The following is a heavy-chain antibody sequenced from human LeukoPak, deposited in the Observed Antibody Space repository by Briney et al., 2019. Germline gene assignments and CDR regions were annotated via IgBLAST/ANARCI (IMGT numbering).Heavy chain of an antibody. CDR2: ISGSGGST. V-gene: IGHV3-23*01. Sequence: PGGSLRLSCAAFGFTFSSYAMNRVRQAPGKGLEWVSVISGSGGSTYYADSVKGRFTISRDNSKNTLCLQMNSLRAEDTAVYYCAKVGEQLLYFDYWGQGTLVTVSS. CDR3: AKVGEQLLYFDY. J-gene: IGHJ4*02. D-gene: IGHD6-6*01. CDR1: GFTFSSYA.